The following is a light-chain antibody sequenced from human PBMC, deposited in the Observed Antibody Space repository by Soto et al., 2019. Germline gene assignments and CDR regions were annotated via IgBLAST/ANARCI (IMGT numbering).Light chain of an antibody. Sequence: QSALTQPASVSGSPGQSITISCTGTSSDVGSYNLVSWYQHHPGKAPKIMIYEVSKRPSGVSNRFSGSKSGNTASLTISGLQAEDEADYYCCSYAGSSTYVFGPGTKLTVL. J-gene: IGLJ1*01. CDR1: SSDVGSYNL. CDR2: EVS. V-gene: IGLV2-23*02. CDR3: CSYAGSSTYV.